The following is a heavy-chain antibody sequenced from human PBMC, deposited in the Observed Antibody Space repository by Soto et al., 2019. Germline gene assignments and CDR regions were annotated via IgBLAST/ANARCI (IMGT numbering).Heavy chain of an antibody. CDR1: GGSISSANW. J-gene: IGHJ6*02. V-gene: IGHV4-4*02. Sequence: SETLSLTCAVSGGSISSANWWTWVRQPPGKGLEWIGEIYHGGSTSYNPSLKSRVTLSLDKFKNHFSLNLTSVTAADTAVYYCARLSFSYGVDVWGQGTTVTVSS. CDR2: IYHGGST. CDR3: ARLSFSYGVDV.